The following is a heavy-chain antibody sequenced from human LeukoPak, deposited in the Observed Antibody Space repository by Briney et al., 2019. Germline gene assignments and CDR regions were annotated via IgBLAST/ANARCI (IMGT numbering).Heavy chain of an antibody. CDR2: ISSNGGST. V-gene: IGHV3-64*01. CDR3: ARGPGSYYYYYYMDV. J-gene: IGHJ6*03. Sequence: GGSLRLSCAASGFTFSSYAMHWVRQAPGKGLEYVSAISSNGGSTYYANSVKGRFTISRDNSKNTLYLQMGSLRAEDMAVYYCARGPGSYYYYYYMDVWGKGTTVTVSS. D-gene: IGHD1-26*01. CDR1: GFTFSSYA.